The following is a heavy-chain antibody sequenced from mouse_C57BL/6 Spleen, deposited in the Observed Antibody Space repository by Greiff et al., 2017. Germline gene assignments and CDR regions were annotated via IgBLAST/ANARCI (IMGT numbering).Heavy chain of an antibody. J-gene: IGHJ2*01. Sequence: QVQLQQPGAELVMPGASVKLSCKASGYTFTSYWMHWVKQRPGQGLEWIGEIDPSDSYTNYNQKFKGKSTLTVDKSSSTAYMQLSGLTSEDSAVYYCARRNYGNDYWGQGTTLTVSS. CDR2: IDPSDSYT. V-gene: IGHV1-69*01. CDR1: GYTFTSYW. CDR3: ARRNYGNDY. D-gene: IGHD1-1*01.